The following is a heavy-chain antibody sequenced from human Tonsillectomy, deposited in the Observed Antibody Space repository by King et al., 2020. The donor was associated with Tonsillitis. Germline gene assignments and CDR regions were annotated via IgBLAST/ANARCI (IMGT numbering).Heavy chain of an antibody. J-gene: IGHJ4*02. CDR1: GFIFNNYA. CDR3: AKQPNGLGYYFDC. CDR2: ISGSGGST. D-gene: IGHD3-10*01. Sequence: VQLVESGGGLVQPGGSLRLSCAASGFIFNNYAMSWVRPAPGKGLEWVSAISGSGGSTYYTDSVKGRFIISRDNSENTLYLQMNSLRAEDTAVYYCAKQPNGLGYYFDCWGQGTLVTVSS. V-gene: IGHV3-23*04.